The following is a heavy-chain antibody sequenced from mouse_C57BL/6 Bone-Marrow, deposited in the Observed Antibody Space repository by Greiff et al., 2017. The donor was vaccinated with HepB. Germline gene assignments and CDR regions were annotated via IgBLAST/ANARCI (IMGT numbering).Heavy chain of an antibody. CDR1: GFTFSSYG. J-gene: IGHJ4*01. CDR3: ARFAGNYAMDY. Sequence: EVQLVESGGDLVKPGGSLKLSCAASGFTFSSYGMSWVRQTPDKRLEWVATISSGGSYTYYPDSVKGRFTISRDNAKNTLYLPMSSLKSEDTAMYDCARFAGNYAMDYWGQGTAVTVSS. CDR2: ISSGGSYT. V-gene: IGHV5-6*01.